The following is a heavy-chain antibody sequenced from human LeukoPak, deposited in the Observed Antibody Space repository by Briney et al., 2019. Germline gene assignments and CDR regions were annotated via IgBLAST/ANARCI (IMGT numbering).Heavy chain of an antibody. Sequence: SVKVSCKASGGTFSSYAISWVRQAPGQGLEWMGRIIPIFGTANYAQKFQGRVTITTDESTSTAYMELSSLRSEDTAVYYCASASPDRGVDYWAREPWSPSPQ. CDR3: ASASPDRGVDY. D-gene: IGHD1-14*01. CDR2: IIPIFGTA. V-gene: IGHV1-69*05. J-gene: IGHJ4*02. CDR1: GGTFSSYA.